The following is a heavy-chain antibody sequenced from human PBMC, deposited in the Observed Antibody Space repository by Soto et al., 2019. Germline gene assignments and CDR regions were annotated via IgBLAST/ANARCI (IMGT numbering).Heavy chain of an antibody. D-gene: IGHD2-15*01. CDR2: FDPEDGET. J-gene: IGHJ4*02. CDR3: ATDIVVVVAANSQNFDY. CDR1: GYTLTELS. Sequence: GASVKVSCKVSGYTLTELSMHWVRQAPGKGLEWMGGFDPEDGETIYAQKFQGRVTMTEDTSTDTAYMELSSLRSEDTAVYYCATDIVVVVAANSQNFDYWGQRTLVTVSS. V-gene: IGHV1-24*01.